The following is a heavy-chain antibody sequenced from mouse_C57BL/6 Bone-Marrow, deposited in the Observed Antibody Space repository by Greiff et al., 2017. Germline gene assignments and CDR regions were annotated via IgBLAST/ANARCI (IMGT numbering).Heavy chain of an antibody. CDR2: IRNKANNNAT. D-gene: IGHD2-3*01. CDR3: TPGGYCPFAY. CDR1: GFTFSDAW. V-gene: IGHV6-6*01. J-gene: IGHJ3*01. Sequence: EVKLMESGGGLVQPGGSMKLSCAASGFTFSDAWMDWVRQSQEKGLEWVAEIRNKANNNATYYAESVKGRFTISRDDAKSRVYLPMNSLRAEDTGIYYCTPGGYCPFAYWGQGTLVTVSA.